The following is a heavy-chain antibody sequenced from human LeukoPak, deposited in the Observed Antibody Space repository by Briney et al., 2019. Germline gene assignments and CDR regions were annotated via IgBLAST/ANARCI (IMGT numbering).Heavy chain of an antibody. Sequence: PGGSLRLSCAASGFTFSSYGMHWVRQAPGKGLEWVAVISYDGSNKYYADSVKGRFTISRDNSKNTLYLQMNSLRAEDTAVYYCAKDLSDYGVHPYYYYHGMDVWGQGTTVTVSS. CDR3: AKDLSDYGVHPYYYYHGMDV. D-gene: IGHD4-17*01. J-gene: IGHJ6*02. CDR2: ISYDGSNK. CDR1: GFTFSSYG. V-gene: IGHV3-30*18.